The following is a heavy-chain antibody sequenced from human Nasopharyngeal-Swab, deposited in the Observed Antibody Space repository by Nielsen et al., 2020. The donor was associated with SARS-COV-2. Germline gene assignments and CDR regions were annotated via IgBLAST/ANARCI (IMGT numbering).Heavy chain of an antibody. J-gene: IGHJ6*03. CDR3: ARVEAGGEWELLPYYYYYMDV. D-gene: IGHD1-26*01. V-gene: IGHV3-33*01. Sequence: WIRQPPGKGLEWVAVIWSDGKTTKYADSVKGRLTISRDKSRNTLYLQMNSLRAEDTAVYYCARVEAGGEWELLPYYYYYMDVWGKGTTVTVSS. CDR2: IWSDGKTT.